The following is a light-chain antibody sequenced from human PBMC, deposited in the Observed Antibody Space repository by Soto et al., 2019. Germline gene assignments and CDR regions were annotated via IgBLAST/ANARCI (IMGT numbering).Light chain of an antibody. V-gene: IGKV4-1*01. J-gene: IGKJ1*01. Sequence: DIVMTQSPDSLAVSLGERATINCKSSQSVLYSSNNKNYLAWYQQKPGQPPKLLIYWASTRESGVPDRFSGSGSGTDFTLTISSLQADAVAVYYCQQYYRPWTVGQGTKVEIK. CDR1: QSVLYSSNNKNY. CDR3: QQYYRPWT. CDR2: WAS.